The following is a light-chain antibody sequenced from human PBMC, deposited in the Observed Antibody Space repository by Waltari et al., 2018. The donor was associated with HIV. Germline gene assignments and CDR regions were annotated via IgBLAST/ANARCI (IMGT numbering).Light chain of an antibody. CDR2: GDT. V-gene: IGLV1-40*01. CDR3: QSYDSSLSGLWV. J-gene: IGLJ3*02. CDR1: NSNIGAGYA. Sequence: SVLTQPPSVSGAPGQWVSISCTGNNSNIGAGYAVHWYRPSPGTAPKLVIYGDTIRPSVVPDRFSGSRSGNSVTLDIAGLRAEDEADYFCQSYDSSLSGLWVFGAGTKLTVL.